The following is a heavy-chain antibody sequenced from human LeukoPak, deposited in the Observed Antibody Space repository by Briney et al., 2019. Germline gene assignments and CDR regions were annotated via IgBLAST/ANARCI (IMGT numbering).Heavy chain of an antibody. D-gene: IGHD6-13*01. CDR1: GGSISSYY. J-gene: IGHJ6*02. Sequence: SETLSLTCTVSGGSISSYYWSWSRQPPGKGLGWIGYIYYSGSSNYNPSLKSRGTISVETYKNKFSLKLSSVTAADTAVYYCARESGSSWVYGMDVWGQGTTVTVSS. CDR2: IYYSGSS. V-gene: IGHV4-59*01. CDR3: ARESGSSWVYGMDV.